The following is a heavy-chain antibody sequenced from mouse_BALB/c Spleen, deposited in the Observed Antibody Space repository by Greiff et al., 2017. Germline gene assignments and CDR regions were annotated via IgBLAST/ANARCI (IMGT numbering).Heavy chain of an antibody. CDR2: INSNGGST. V-gene: IGHV5-6-3*01. D-gene: IGHD1-1*01. Sequence: EVKLMESGGGLVQPGGSLKLSCAASGFTFSSYGMSWVRQTPDKRLELVATINSNGGSTYYPDSVKGRFTISRDNAKNTLYLQMSSLKSEDTAMYYCARDHYYGSSYYFDYWGQGTTLTVSS. J-gene: IGHJ2*01. CDR3: ARDHYYGSSYYFDY. CDR1: GFTFSSYG.